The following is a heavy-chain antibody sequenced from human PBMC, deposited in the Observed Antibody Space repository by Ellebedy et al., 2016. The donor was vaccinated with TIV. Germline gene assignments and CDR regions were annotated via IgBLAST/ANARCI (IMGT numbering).Heavy chain of an antibody. V-gene: IGHV4-39*07. CDR1: GGSISSSSYY. CDR3: ARTDITMIVVVMPGAFDI. J-gene: IGHJ3*02. D-gene: IGHD3-22*01. Sequence: SETLSLTXTVSGGSISSSSYYWGWIRQPPGKGLVWIGSIYYSGSTYYNPSLKSRVTISVDTSKNQFSLKLSSVTAADTAVYYCARTDITMIVVVMPGAFDIWGQGTMVTVSS. CDR2: IYYSGST.